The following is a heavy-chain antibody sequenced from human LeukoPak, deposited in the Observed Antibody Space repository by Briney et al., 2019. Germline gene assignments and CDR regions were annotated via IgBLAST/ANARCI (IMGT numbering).Heavy chain of an antibody. J-gene: IGHJ4*02. CDR3: ARGVTHYPCIDY. Sequence: ASVKVSCKASGYTFTISYINWVRQAPGQGLERMGWVSAYNGKTSYAQKFQGRVTMTTESSTNTAYMDLTSLRSDDTAVYYCARGVTHYPCIDYWGQGTQVTVSS. CDR2: VSAYNGKT. D-gene: IGHD1-26*01. V-gene: IGHV1-18*01. CDR1: GYTFTISY.